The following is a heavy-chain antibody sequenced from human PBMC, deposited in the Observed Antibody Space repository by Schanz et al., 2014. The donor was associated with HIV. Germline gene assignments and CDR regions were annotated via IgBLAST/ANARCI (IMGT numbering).Heavy chain of an antibody. J-gene: IGHJ6*02. CDR1: GFTFSSFA. CDR2: IWYDGTNK. V-gene: IGHV3-30*04. CDR3: AKDGAPSGSYSYGMDV. D-gene: IGHD3-10*01. Sequence: QVQLVESGGGVVQPGRSPRLSCAASGFTFSSFAMHWVRQAPGKGLEWVAVIWYDGTNKYYADSVKGRFTISRDTSKKKLYLQMNSLRAEDTAVYHCAKDGAPSGSYSYGMDVWGQGTTVTVSS.